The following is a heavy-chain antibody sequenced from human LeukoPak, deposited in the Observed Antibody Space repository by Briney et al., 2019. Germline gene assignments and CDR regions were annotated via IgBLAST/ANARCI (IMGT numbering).Heavy chain of an antibody. Sequence: ASVKVSCMASGYTFTGYYMRWVRQAPGQGLEWMGWINPNSGGTNYAQKFQGRVTMTRDTSIGTAYMELSRLRSDDTAVYYCARDRIDGGSRILDYWGQATLVTVSS. J-gene: IGHJ4*02. CDR1: GYTFTGYY. D-gene: IGHD3-10*01. V-gene: IGHV1-2*02. CDR2: INPNSGGT. CDR3: ARDRIDGGSRILDY.